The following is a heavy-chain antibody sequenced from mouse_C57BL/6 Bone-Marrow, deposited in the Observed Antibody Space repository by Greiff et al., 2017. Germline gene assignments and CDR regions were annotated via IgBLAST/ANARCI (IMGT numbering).Heavy chain of an antibody. Sequence: EVNVVESGGGLVKPGASLKLSCAASGFTFSSYSMSWVRQTPEKSLEWVATISDGGSYTYYPDNVKGRFTISRDNAKHNLYLQMSHLKSEDTAMYYGARAWRWLPWYFEFWGTGTTVTVSS. CDR1: GFTFSSYS. J-gene: IGHJ1*03. CDR3: ARAWRWLPWYFEF. V-gene: IGHV5-4*03. CDR2: ISDGGSYT. D-gene: IGHD2-3*01.